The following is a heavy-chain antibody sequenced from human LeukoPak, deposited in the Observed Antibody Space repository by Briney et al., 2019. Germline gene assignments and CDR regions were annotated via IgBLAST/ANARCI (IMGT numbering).Heavy chain of an antibody. V-gene: IGHV3-21*01. D-gene: IGHD6-19*01. Sequence: GGSLRLSCAASGFTFSSYSMNWVRQAPGKGLEWVSSISSSSSYIYYADSVKGRFTISRDNAKNSLYLQMNSLRAEDTAVYYCARDQVLYRAVAGTLDYWGQGTLVTVSS. CDR3: ARDQVLYRAVAGTLDY. J-gene: IGHJ4*02. CDR1: GFTFSSYS. CDR2: ISSSSSYI.